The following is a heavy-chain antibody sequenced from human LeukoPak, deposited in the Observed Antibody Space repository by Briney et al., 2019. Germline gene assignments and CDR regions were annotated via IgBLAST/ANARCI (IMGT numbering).Heavy chain of an antibody. D-gene: IGHD3-10*01. Sequence: ASVKVSCKASGYSFSGYYVHWVRQAPGQGLEWMGWINPDSGGTNFAQKFQGRVTMTRDTSISTAYMELSRLTSDDTAVYYCARDAISRGIIEYWGQGPLVSVSS. CDR1: GYSFSGYY. CDR3: ARDAISRGIIEY. V-gene: IGHV1-2*02. CDR2: INPDSGGT. J-gene: IGHJ4*02.